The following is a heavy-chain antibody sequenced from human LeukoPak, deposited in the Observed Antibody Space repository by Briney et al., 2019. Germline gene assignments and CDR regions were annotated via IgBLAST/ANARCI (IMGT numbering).Heavy chain of an antibody. CDR3: VRGARMGYDSSGYYAY. Sequence: SETLSLTCTVSGGPINSYYWSWIWQPAGKGLXXXXXTHISGSTNYNPSLKSRVTMSVDTSKNQFSLKLSSVTAADTAVYYCVRGARMGYDSSGYYAYWGQGTLVTVSS. CDR1: GGPINSYY. D-gene: IGHD3-22*01. V-gene: IGHV4-4*07. CDR2: THISGST. J-gene: IGHJ4*02.